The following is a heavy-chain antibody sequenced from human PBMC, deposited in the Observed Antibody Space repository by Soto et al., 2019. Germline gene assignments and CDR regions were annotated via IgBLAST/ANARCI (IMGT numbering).Heavy chain of an antibody. CDR1: RFTFNDYA. CDR2: LSGEGVGT. V-gene: IGHV3-23*01. CDR3: ANDMSYHSRVYLDAFDI. D-gene: IGHD3-22*01. Sequence: EVQLLESGGGLVQPGGSLRLSCAASRFTFNDYAMAWVRQAPGKGLEWVSGLSGEGVGTYYVDSVRGRFTISIYNSKNTLDLQMSSLRAEDTALYYCANDMSYHSRVYLDAFDIWVEGTMETVSA. J-gene: IGHJ3*02.